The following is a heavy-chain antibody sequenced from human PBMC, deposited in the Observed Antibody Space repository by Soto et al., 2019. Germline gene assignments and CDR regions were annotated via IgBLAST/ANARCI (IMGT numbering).Heavy chain of an antibody. D-gene: IGHD6-6*01. CDR2: IHYSGST. J-gene: IGHJ4*02. CDR1: GDSINSGHYH. CDR3: AREDDSSSYY. V-gene: IGHV4-39*07. Sequence: QLHLQESGPGLVKPSETLSLICAVSGDSINSGHYHWGWIRQPPGKGLEWIATIHYSGSTHYNPSLRSRITISVDTSKNQFSLRLSSVTAADTAVYYCAREDDSSSYYWGQGTLVTVSS.